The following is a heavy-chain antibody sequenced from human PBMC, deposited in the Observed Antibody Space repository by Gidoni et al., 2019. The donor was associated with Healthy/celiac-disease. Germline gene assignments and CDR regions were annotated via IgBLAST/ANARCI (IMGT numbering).Heavy chain of an antibody. CDR3: ATESRYDILTGPTDAFDI. CDR1: GYTLTELS. J-gene: IGHJ3*02. Sequence: QVQLVQSGAEVQKPGASVKVSCKVSGYTLTELSMHWARQAPGKGLEWMGGVDPEDSETIYAQKFQGRGTMTENTSTDTAYMELSSLRSEDTAVYYCATESRYDILTGPTDAFDIWGQGTMVTVSS. V-gene: IGHV1-24*01. D-gene: IGHD3-9*01. CDR2: VDPEDSET.